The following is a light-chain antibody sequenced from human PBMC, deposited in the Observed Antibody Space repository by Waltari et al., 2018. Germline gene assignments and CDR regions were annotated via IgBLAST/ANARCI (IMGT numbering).Light chain of an antibody. V-gene: IGLV2-23*02. CDR2: EVT. CDR1: SSDIGFYKL. J-gene: IGLJ1*01. CDR3: FSYAGTSSGV. Sequence: QSPLTQPASVSGSPGQSIPIPCTGTSSDIGFYKLVPWYQQYPGKAPKVMIYEVTKRPSGVSNRFSGSKSGNTASLTISGLQAEDEADYYCFSYAGTSSGVFGTGTKVTVL.